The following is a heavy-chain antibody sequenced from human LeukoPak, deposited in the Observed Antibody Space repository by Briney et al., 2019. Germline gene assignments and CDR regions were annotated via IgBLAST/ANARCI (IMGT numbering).Heavy chain of an antibody. CDR2: IIPIFGTA. CDR1: GGTFSSYA. D-gene: IGHD1-26*01. J-gene: IGHJ4*02. CDR3: AGGKWELTGGYYFDY. V-gene: IGHV1-69*13. Sequence: SVKVSCKASGGTFSSYAISWVRQAPGQGLEWMGGIIPIFGTANYAQKFQGRVTITADESTSTAYMELSSLRSEDTAVYYCAGGKWELTGGYYFDYWGQGTLVTVSS.